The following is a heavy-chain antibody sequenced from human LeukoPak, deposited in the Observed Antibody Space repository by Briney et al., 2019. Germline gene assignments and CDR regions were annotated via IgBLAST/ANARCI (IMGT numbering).Heavy chain of an antibody. J-gene: IGHJ5*02. CDR3: ARGHYDRENWLDP. D-gene: IGHD3-9*01. V-gene: IGHV1-2*02. CDR2: MNPNSGAT. Sequence: ASVKVSCKASGYTFTSYDINWVRQATGQGLEWMGWMNPNSGATNYAEKFQGRVTMATDRSTNTAYMDLSRLTSVDTAVYYCARGHYDRENWLDPWGQGTLVTVSS. CDR1: GYTFTSYD.